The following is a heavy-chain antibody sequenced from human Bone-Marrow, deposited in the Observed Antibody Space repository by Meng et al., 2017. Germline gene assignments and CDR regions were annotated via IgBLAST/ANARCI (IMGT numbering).Heavy chain of an antibody. Sequence: EVQVVESGGGVVQPGGSLKLSCAVFGVIFSDSDIHWARQASGKGLEWVGRIGTKPKSYAAAYAASVRGRFTISGDDSKNTAYLQMNSLKTEDTAVYYCTIYTSGHIWGQGTMVTVSS. CDR1: GVIFSDSD. J-gene: IGHJ3*02. CDR2: IGTKPKSYAA. CDR3: TIYTSGHI. V-gene: IGHV3-73*02. D-gene: IGHD6-19*01.